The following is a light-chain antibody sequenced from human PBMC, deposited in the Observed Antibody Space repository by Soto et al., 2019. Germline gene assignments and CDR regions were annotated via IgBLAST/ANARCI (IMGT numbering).Light chain of an antibody. Sequence: DIVMTQSPDSLTVSLGERATINCKSSRSVLDNSDNKNYLAWYQQKSGQPPKLLIYWATTREFGVPDRFSGSGSGTDFTLTISSLQAEDVAIYYCQQFSSPPFFPFGQGTKVEIK. CDR2: WAT. J-gene: IGKJ2*01. CDR1: RSVLDNSDNKNY. V-gene: IGKV4-1*01. CDR3: QQFSSPPFFP.